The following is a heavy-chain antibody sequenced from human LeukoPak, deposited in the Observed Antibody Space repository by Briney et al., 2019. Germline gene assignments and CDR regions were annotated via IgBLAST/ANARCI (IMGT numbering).Heavy chain of an antibody. J-gene: IGHJ4*02. Sequence: GSLRLSCAASGFTFSSYWMSWVRQPPGKGLEWIGRIYYSGSTHYNPSLKSRVTIFVDTSNNQFSLKLSSVTAADTAVYYCARQSYYGSGSPLDYWGQGILVTVSS. CDR2: IYYSGST. CDR1: GFTFSSYW. D-gene: IGHD3-10*01. V-gene: IGHV4-39*01. CDR3: ARQSYYGSGSPLDY.